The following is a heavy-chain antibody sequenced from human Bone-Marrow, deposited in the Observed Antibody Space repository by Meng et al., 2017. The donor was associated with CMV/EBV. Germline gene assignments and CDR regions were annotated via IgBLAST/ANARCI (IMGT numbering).Heavy chain of an antibody. CDR3: ARPVGVPAALNWFDP. CDR1: GFSFTSYW. V-gene: IGHV5-51*01. J-gene: IGHJ5*02. Sequence: GESLKISCKGSGFSFTSYWIGWVRQMPGKGLEWMGIIYPGDSDTRYSQSFQGQVTISADKSNSTAYLQWSSLKASDTAMYYCARPVGVPAALNWFDPGGQGTLVTVS. CDR2: IYPGDSDT. D-gene: IGHD2-2*01.